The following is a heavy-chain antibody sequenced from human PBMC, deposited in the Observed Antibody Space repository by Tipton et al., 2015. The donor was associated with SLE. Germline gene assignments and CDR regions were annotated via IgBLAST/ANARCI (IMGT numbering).Heavy chain of an antibody. CDR1: GDSISTYY. D-gene: IGHD5-12*01. Sequence: LRLSCTVSGDSISTYYWSWFRQPPGKGLEWIGYIHYSGGTNYNPSLKSRVTMSVDTSKNQFSLKLSSVTAADTAVYYCAVNSGYDDAFDIWGQGTMVTVSS. J-gene: IGHJ3*02. CDR2: IHYSGGT. V-gene: IGHV4-59*12. CDR3: AVNSGYDDAFDI.